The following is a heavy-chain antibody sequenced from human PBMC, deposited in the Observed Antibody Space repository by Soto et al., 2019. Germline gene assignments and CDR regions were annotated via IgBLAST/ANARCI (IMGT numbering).Heavy chain of an antibody. CDR1: GFTFSSYG. CDR3: ARDGDYCSGGSCFSWAFDI. J-gene: IGHJ3*02. CDR2: IWYDGTNK. Sequence: GGSLRLSCAASGFTFSSYGMHWVRQAPGKGLEWVAVIWYDGTNKYYADSVKGRFTISRDNSKNTLYLQMNSLRAEDTAVYYCARDGDYCSGGSCFSWAFDIWGQGTMVTVSS. V-gene: IGHV3-33*01. D-gene: IGHD2-15*01.